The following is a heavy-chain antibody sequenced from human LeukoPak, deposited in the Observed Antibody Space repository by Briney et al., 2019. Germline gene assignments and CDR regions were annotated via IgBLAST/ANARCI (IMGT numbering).Heavy chain of an antibody. CDR1: GSTFTSSD. D-gene: IGHD5-24*01. V-gene: IGHV1-8*01. Sequence: GASVKISCKTFGSTFTSSDFNWVRQASGQGLEWMGWMDPNSGNTGYAEKFQGRVTMTRDTSISTAYMELSSLTSEDTGVYYCVRCQPEMSTAWGQGTLVTVSS. CDR3: VRCQPEMSTA. J-gene: IGHJ5*02. CDR2: MDPNSGNT.